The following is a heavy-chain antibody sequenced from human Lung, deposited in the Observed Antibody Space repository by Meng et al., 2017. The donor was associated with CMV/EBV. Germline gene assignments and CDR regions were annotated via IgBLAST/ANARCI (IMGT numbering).Heavy chain of an antibody. CDR1: GFTFSSYE. D-gene: IGHD2-2*01. CDR3: ARDKRCCSGTSCSHGMDA. CDR2: ISHTGNTI. V-gene: IGHV3-48*03. J-gene: IGHJ6*02. Sequence: GGSLRLXCAASGFTFSSYEMNWVRQAPGKGLEWVSYISHTGNTIYYADSVKGRFTISSDNAENSLYLQMNSLRAEDTAIYYCARDKRCCSGTSCSHGMDAWGQGTTVTVSS.